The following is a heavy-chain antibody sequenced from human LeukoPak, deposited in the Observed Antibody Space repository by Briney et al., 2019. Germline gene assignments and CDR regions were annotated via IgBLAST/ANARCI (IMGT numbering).Heavy chain of an antibody. D-gene: IGHD3-10*01. J-gene: IGHJ4*02. Sequence: PGRSLRLSCAASGFTFSNYAMHWVRQAPSKGLDWVAVVAYDGSIAYYADSVRGRFTISRDDSKNTLYLQMNSLRTEDTAVYYCARDRIRGAPDYFDYWGQGTLVTVSS. V-gene: IGHV3-30*03. CDR2: VAYDGSIA. CDR3: ARDRIRGAPDYFDY. CDR1: GFTFSNYA.